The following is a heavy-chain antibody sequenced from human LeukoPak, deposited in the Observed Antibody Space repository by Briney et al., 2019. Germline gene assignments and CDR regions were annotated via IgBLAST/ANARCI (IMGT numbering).Heavy chain of an antibody. CDR1: VFTFSSYS. D-gene: IGHD3-22*01. Sequence: GGSLRLSCAASVFTFSSYSMNLVRQAPGKGLEWVSSISSSSSYIYYADSVKGRFTISRDNAKNSLYLQMNSLRAEDTAVYYCARASDHYYDSSGYLYYFDYWGQGTLVTVSS. V-gene: IGHV3-21*01. CDR3: ARASDHYYDSSGYLYYFDY. CDR2: ISSSSSYI. J-gene: IGHJ4*02.